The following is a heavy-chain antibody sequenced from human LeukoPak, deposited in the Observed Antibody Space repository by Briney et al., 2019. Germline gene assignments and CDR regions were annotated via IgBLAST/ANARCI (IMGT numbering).Heavy chain of an antibody. D-gene: IGHD1-26*01. CDR3: ARGRSYYYFDY. Sequence: GESLKISWKGSGYSFTSYWIGWVRQLPGKGLGWMGIIYPGDSDTRYSPSFQGQVTISADKSISTAYLQWSSLKASDTAMYYCARGRSYYYFDYWGQGTLVTVSS. V-gene: IGHV5-51*01. J-gene: IGHJ4*02. CDR1: GYSFTSYW. CDR2: IYPGDSDT.